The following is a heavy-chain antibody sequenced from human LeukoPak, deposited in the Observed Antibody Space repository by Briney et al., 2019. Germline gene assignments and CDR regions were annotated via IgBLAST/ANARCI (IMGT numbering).Heavy chain of an antibody. V-gene: IGHV4-30-2*01. Sequence: SQTLSLTCAVSGGSISSGGYSWSWIRQPPGKGLEWIGYIYQSGTTYYNPSLKSRVTISLDRSKNQFSLKLSSVTAADTAVYYCARVLHYGMDVRGQGTTVTVSS. J-gene: IGHJ6*02. CDR1: GGSISSGGYS. CDR3: ARVLHYGMDV. CDR2: IYQSGTT.